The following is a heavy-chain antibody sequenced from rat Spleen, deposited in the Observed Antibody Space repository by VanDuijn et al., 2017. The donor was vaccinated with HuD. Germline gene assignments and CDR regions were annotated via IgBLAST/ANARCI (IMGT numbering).Heavy chain of an antibody. V-gene: IGHV5-31*01. CDR3: ARTLGDRYWYFDF. CDR1: GFTFTNYW. Sequence: EVQLVESGGGLVQPGGSLKLSCVASGFTFTNYWMTWIRQAPGKGLEWVASITNASGRTYYPDSVKGRFTISRDTAQNTLYLQMDSLRSEDTATYYCARTLGDRYWYFDFWGPGTMVTVSS. CDR2: ITNASGRT. J-gene: IGHJ1*01. D-gene: IGHD5-1*01.